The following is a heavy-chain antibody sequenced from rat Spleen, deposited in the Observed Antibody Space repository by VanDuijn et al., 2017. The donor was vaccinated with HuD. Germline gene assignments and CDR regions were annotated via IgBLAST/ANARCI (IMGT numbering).Heavy chain of an antibody. CDR2: ISYDGSST. V-gene: IGHV5-29*01. J-gene: IGHJ2*01. CDR3: ATRDGGYPH. D-gene: IGHD1-11*01. Sequence: EVQLVESGGGLVQPGRSLKLSCAASRFTFSNYDMAWVRQAPTKGLEWVATISYDGSSTYYRDSVKGRFTISRDNAKNTLYLQMDSLRSEDTATYYCATRDGGYPHWGQGVMVTVSS. CDR1: RFTFSNYD.